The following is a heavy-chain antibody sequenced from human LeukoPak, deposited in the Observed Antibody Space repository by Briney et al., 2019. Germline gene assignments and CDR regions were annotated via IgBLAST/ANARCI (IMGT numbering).Heavy chain of an antibody. CDR2: IYYSGST. CDR3: ARDQVPAASWFDP. D-gene: IGHD2-2*01. CDR1: GGSISSSSYY. J-gene: IGHJ5*02. Sequence: PSETLSLTCTVSGGSISSSSYYWSWIRQPPGKGLEWIGYIYYSGSTNYNPSLKSRVTISVDTSKNQFSLKLSSVTAADTAVYYCARDQVPAASWFDPWGQGTLVTVSS. V-gene: IGHV4-61*01.